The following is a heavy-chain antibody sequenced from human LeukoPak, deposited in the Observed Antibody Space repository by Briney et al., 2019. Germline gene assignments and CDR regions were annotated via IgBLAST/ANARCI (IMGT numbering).Heavy chain of an antibody. CDR3: ARESHTYYGSGSYKY. V-gene: IGHV4-61*02. CDR1: GGSISSGGYY. CDR2: IYTSGST. D-gene: IGHD3-10*01. J-gene: IGHJ4*02. Sequence: SQTLSLTCTVSGGSISSGGYYWSWIRQPAGKGLEWIGRIYTSGSTNYNPSLKSRVTMSVDTSKNQFSLKLSSVTAADTAVYYCARESHTYYGSGSYKYWGQGTLVTVSS.